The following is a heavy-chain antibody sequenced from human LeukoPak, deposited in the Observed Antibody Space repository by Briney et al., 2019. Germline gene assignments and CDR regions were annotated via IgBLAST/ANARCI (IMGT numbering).Heavy chain of an antibody. V-gene: IGHV3-53*01. CDR1: GFTVSSNY. CDR3: ARGSRTVGLRY. CDR2: IYSGGST. Sequence: GGSLILSCAASGFTVSSNYMSWVRQAPGKGLEWVSVIYSGGSTYYADSVKGRFTISRDNSKNTLYLQMNSLRAADTAVYYCARGSRTVGLRYWGQGTLVTVSS. J-gene: IGHJ4*02. D-gene: IGHD4-17*01.